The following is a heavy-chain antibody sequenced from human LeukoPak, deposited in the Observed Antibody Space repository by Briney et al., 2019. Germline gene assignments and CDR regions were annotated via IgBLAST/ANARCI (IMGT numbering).Heavy chain of an antibody. CDR3: ARHRMVLLWFGELRMYNWFNP. D-gene: IGHD3-10*01. J-gene: IGHJ5*02. V-gene: IGHV4-38-2*02. Sequence: PSETLSLTCTVSGYSISSGYYWSWIRQPPGKGLEWIGEINHSGSTNYNPSLKSRVTISVDTSKNQFSLKLSSVTAADTAVYYCARHRMVLLWFGELRMYNWFNPWGQGTLVTVSS. CDR1: GYSISSGYY. CDR2: INHSGST.